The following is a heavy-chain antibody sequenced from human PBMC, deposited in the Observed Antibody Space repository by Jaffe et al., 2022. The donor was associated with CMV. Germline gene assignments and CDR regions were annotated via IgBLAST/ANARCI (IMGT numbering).Heavy chain of an antibody. CDR1: GFSLSTSGMC. D-gene: IGHD6-13*01. CDR2: IDWDDDK. V-gene: IGHV2-70*15. J-gene: IGHJ6*03. CDR3: ARISAAAAGTIGSYYYYMDV. Sequence: QVTLRESGPALVKPTQTLTLTCTFSGFSLSTSGMCVSWIRQPPGKALEWLARIDWDDDKYYSTSLKTRLTISKDTSKNQVVLTMTNMDPVDTATYYCARISAAAAGTIGSYYYYMDVWGKGTTVTVSS.